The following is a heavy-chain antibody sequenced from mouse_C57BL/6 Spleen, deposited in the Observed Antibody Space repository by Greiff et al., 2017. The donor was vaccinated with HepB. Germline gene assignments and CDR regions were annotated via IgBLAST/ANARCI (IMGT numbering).Heavy chain of an antibody. D-gene: IGHD2-3*01. CDR1: GFTFSDYG. CDR2: ISSGSSTI. V-gene: IGHV5-17*01. CDR3: ARVDGYYFDY. J-gene: IGHJ2*01. Sequence: DVHLVESGGGLVKPGGSLKLSCAASGFTFSDYGMHWVRQAPEKGLEWVAYISSGSSTIYYADTVKGRFTISRDNAKNTLFLQMTSLRSEDTAMYYCARVDGYYFDYWGQGTTLTVSS.